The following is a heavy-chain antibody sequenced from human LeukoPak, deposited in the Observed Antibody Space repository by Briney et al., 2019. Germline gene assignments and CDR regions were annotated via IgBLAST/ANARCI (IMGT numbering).Heavy chain of an antibody. V-gene: IGHV3-7*03. CDR3: ARNNGMDV. CDR1: GFALSSHW. J-gene: IGHJ6*02. Sequence: TGGSLRLSCAAPGFALSSHWMTWVRQVPGRGPEWVANVNRDGSETYYLDSVKGRFTISKDNAKNSLYLQMNSLRAEDTALYHCARNNGMDVWGQGTTVIVSS. CDR2: VNRDGSET.